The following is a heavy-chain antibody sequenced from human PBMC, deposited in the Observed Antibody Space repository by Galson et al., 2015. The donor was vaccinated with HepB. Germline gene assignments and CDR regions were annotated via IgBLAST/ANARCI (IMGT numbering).Heavy chain of an antibody. CDR2: IFYTGSF. D-gene: IGHD4-17*01. J-gene: IGHJ4*02. Sequence: ETLSLTCTVSGDSVANFYWSWIRQPPGKALEWIGFIFYTGSFHYNLSLKSRVAMSVDRSMNQVSLKMSSVTAADTALYFCARNRGRPTVSTPRYFDVWGQGALVTVSS. CDR3: ARNRGRPTVSTPRYFDV. V-gene: IGHV4-59*02. CDR1: GDSVANFY.